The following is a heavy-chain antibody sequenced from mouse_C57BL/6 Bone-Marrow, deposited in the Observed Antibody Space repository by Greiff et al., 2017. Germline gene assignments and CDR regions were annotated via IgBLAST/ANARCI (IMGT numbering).Heavy chain of an antibody. CDR1: GYTFTSYW. Sequence: QVQLQQSGAELVKPGASVKLSCKASGYTFTSYWMHWVKQRPGQGLEWIGLIHPNSGSTNYNEKFKSKATVAVDTSSSTAYMQLTSLTSKDSAFYDSARLTAWFAYWGQGTLVTVSA. V-gene: IGHV1-64*01. CDR2: IHPNSGST. CDR3: ARLTAWFAY. J-gene: IGHJ3*01.